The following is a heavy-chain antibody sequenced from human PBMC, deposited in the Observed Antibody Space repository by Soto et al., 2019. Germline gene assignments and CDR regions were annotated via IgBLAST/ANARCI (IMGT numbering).Heavy chain of an antibody. D-gene: IGHD1-26*01. V-gene: IGHV3-11*05. J-gene: IGHJ2*01. CDR3: AKTVGLGPFGHFTL. CDR1: GFTFSDAY. CDR2: ISHTSHYM. Sequence: QEQLVESGGGLVKPGGSLRLSCAASGFTFSDAYMSWIRQAPGKGLEGVSYISHTSHYMKYSDCVEGRFTVSRDNAKNSLYLHMNSLRAEDTAVYYCAKTVGLGPFGHFTLWGRGTLVIVSS.